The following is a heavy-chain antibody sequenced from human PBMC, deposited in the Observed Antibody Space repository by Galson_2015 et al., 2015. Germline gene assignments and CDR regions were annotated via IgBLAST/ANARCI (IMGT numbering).Heavy chain of an antibody. D-gene: IGHD3-3*01. V-gene: IGHV3-11*01. CDR2: ISSSGSTI. J-gene: IGHJ3*02. Sequence: SLRLSCAASGFTFSDYYMSWLRQAPGKGLEWVSYISSSGSTIYYADSVKGRFTISRDNAKNSLYLQMNSLRAEDTAVYYCARVLRFLEWHDAFDIWGQGTMVTVSS. CDR3: ARVLRFLEWHDAFDI. CDR1: GFTFSDYY.